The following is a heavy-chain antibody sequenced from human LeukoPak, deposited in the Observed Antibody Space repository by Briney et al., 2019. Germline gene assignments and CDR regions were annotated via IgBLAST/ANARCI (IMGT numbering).Heavy chain of an antibody. Sequence: GGSLRLSCAASGFTFSSYGMHWVRQAPGKGLGWAAVISYDGSNKYYAESVKGRFTISRGNSKNRLYLQMNSLRAEDTAVYYCAKTPLDYYYGMDVWGKGTTVTVSS. CDR1: GFTFSSYG. V-gene: IGHV3-30*18. CDR3: AKTPLDYYYGMDV. CDR2: ISYDGSNK. J-gene: IGHJ6*04.